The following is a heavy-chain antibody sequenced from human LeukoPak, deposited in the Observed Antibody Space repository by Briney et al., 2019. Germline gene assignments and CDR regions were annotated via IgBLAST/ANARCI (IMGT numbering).Heavy chain of an antibody. CDR3: ARDGYGRLYYYYGMDV. Sequence: GASVKVSCKASGYTFTSHGISWVRQAPGQGLEWMGWISAYNGNTNYAQKLQGRVTMTTDTSTSTAYMELRSLRSDDTAVYYCARDGYGRLYYYYGMDVWGQGTTVTVSS. J-gene: IGHJ6*02. CDR2: ISAYNGNT. V-gene: IGHV1-18*01. CDR1: GYTFTSHG. D-gene: IGHD4-17*01.